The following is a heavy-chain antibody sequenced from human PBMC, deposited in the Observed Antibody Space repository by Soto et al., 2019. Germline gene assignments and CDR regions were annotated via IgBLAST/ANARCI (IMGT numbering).Heavy chain of an antibody. V-gene: IGHV1-69*06. CDR3: TRGAKVPGQYGPGSQGWLDP. J-gene: IGHJ5*02. Sequence: QVQLMQSGAEVKKPGSSVRVSCKASGGTFISHAINWVRQAPGQGIEWMGVLIPGTDTPNIAPKFQDRVTITAEKSTTQVYIELSNLRSDDTAVYYCTRGAKVPGQYGPGSQGWLDPWGQGTLVTVSS. CDR2: LIPGTDTP. D-gene: IGHD3-10*01. CDR1: GGTFISHA.